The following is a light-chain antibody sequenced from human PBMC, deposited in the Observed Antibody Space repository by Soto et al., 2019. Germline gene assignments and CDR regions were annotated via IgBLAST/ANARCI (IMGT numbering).Light chain of an antibody. CDR2: GAS. J-gene: IGKJ4*01. Sequence: EVVLTQSPGTLPLSPGERATLSCRASQIVNSNYLAWYQQKSGQAPRLLIFGASYRATGIPDRFSGSGSGTDFTLTISGLEPEDFALYYCQQYSASVLTFGGGTRVDI. CDR3: QQYSASVLT. CDR1: QIVNSNY. V-gene: IGKV3-20*01.